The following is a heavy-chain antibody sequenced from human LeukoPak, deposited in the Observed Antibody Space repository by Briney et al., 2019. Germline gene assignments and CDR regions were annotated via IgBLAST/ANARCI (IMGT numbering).Heavy chain of an antibody. CDR2: ISSSGSTI. J-gene: IGHJ4*02. Sequence: GGSLRLSCAASGFTFSSYSMNWVRQAPGKGLEWVSYISSSGSTIYYADSVKGRFTISRDNAKNSLYLQMNSLRAEDTAVYYCARDRSIVGATRPHWGQGTLVTVSS. CDR1: GFTFSSYS. V-gene: IGHV3-48*01. CDR3: ARDRSIVGATRPH. D-gene: IGHD1-26*01.